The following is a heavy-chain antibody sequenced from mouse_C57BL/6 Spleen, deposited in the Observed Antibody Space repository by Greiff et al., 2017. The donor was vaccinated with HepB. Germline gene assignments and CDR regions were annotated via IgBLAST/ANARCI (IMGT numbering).Heavy chain of an antibody. J-gene: IGHJ4*01. CDR2: IYPGDGDT. V-gene: IGHV1-82*01. CDR1: GYAFSSSW. Sequence: LKQSGPELVKPGASVKISCKASGYAFSSSWMNWVKQRPGKGLEWIGRIYPGDGDTNYNGKFKGKATLTADKSSSTAYMQLSSLTSEDSAVYFCAREGVYYGNYRTYAMDYWGQGTSVTVSS. CDR3: AREGVYYGNYRTYAMDY. D-gene: IGHD2-1*01.